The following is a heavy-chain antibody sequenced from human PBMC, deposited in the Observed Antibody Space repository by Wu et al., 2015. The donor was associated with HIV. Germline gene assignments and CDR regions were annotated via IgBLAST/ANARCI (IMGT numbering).Heavy chain of an antibody. CDR3: ARDDYYDSSGLGLLWYFDL. CDR2: ISGYNDNR. V-gene: IGHV1-18*01. Sequence: QVQLVQSGAEVKKPGASVKVSCKASGYTFNRYGISWVRQAPGQGLEWMGWISGYNDNRNYAQKFQGRVTMTTDTSTSTAYMELRSLRFDDTAVYYCARDDYYDSSGLGLLWYFDLWGPWHPGHCLL. D-gene: IGHD3-22*01. CDR1: GYTFNRYG. J-gene: IGHJ2*01.